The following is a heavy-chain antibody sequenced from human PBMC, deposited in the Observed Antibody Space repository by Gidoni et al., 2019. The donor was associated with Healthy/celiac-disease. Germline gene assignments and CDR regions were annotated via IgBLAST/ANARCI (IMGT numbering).Heavy chain of an antibody. J-gene: IGHJ5*02. CDR3: AKDLTGELGYCSSTSCYDWFDP. CDR1: GFPFISYA. D-gene: IGHD2-2*01. Sequence: EVQLLESGGGLVQPGGSLRLSCAASGFPFISYALSWVRQAPGKGLEWVSAISGSGGSTYYADSVKGRFTISRDNSKNTLYLQMNSLRAEDTAVYYCAKDLTGELGYCSSTSCYDWFDPWGQGTLVTVSS. CDR2: ISGSGGST. V-gene: IGHV3-23*01.